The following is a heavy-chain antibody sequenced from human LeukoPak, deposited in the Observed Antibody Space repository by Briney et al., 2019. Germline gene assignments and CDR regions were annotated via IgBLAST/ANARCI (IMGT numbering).Heavy chain of an antibody. Sequence: GGSLRLSCAASGFTFDDYAMHWVRQAPGKGLEWVSGISWNSGSIGYADSVKGRFTISRDNAKNSLYLQMNSLRAEDTALYYCAKDSGSSFYYYYYMDVWGKGTTVTISS. V-gene: IGHV3-9*01. J-gene: IGHJ6*03. CDR2: ISWNSGSI. D-gene: IGHD6-25*01. CDR1: GFTFDDYA. CDR3: AKDSGSSFYYYYYMDV.